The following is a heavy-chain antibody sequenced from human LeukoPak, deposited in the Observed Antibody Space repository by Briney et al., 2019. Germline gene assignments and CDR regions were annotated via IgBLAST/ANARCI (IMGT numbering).Heavy chain of an antibody. Sequence: PGGSLRLSCAASGFTVDDYGMSWVRQAPGKGLEWVSGINWNVGSTGYADSVKGLFTISRDNAKNALYLQMNSLRAEDTALYYCARDREVVGAIDYWGQGTLVTVSS. J-gene: IGHJ4*02. D-gene: IGHD1-26*01. V-gene: IGHV3-20*04. CDR2: INWNVGST. CDR1: GFTVDDYG. CDR3: ARDREVVGAIDY.